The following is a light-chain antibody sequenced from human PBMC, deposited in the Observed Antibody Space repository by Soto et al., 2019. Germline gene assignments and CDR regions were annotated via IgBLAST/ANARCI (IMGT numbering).Light chain of an antibody. Sequence: IQLTQSPSSLSASVGDRVTITCRASQDINSFLAWYQQKPGKAPKLLIYAAPTLQSGVPSRFSGSGSGTDFTLTTSSLQPDDFATYYCQQYDSYSEAFGQGTKVDIK. J-gene: IGKJ1*01. CDR2: AAP. CDR1: QDINSF. CDR3: QQYDSYSEA. V-gene: IGKV1-9*01.